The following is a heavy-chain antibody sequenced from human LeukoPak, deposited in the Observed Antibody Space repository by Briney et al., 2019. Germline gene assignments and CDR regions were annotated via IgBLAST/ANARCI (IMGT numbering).Heavy chain of an antibody. D-gene: IGHD3-22*01. CDR3: AREPSGGYFFVD. Sequence: SETLSLTCTISGGSLSTHYWSWIRQPPGKGPEWIGHIYYSGSTNYNPSLKSRVTISEDTSKNQFSLRLSSVTAADTAVYYCAREPSGGYFFVDWGQGTLVTVSS. J-gene: IGHJ4*02. CDR2: IYYSGST. V-gene: IGHV4-59*11. CDR1: GGSLSTHY.